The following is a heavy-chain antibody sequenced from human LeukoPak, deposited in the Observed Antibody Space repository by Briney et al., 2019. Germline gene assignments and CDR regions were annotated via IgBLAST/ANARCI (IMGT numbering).Heavy chain of an antibody. D-gene: IGHD1-26*01. CDR3: AKDKGVGATYHYYYGMDV. Sequence: QPGGSLRLSCAASGFTFSSYGMHWVRQAPGKGLEWVAVISYDGSNKYYADSVKGRFTISRDNSKNTLYLQMNSLRAEDTAVYYCAKDKGVGATYHYYYGMDVWGQGTTVTVSS. J-gene: IGHJ6*02. CDR2: ISYDGSNK. CDR1: GFTFSSYG. V-gene: IGHV3-30*18.